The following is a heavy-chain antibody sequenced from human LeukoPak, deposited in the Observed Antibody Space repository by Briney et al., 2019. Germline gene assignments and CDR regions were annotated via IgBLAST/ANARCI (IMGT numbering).Heavy chain of an antibody. CDR2: IIPILGIA. V-gene: IGHV1-69*04. CDR3: ARVGDYYDSSGYN. Sequence: SVKVSCKASGGTFSSYAISWVRQAPGQGLEWMGRIIPILGIANYAQKFQGRVTITADKSTSTAYMELSSPRSEDTAVYYCARVGDYYDSSGYNWGQGTLVTVSS. D-gene: IGHD3-22*01. CDR1: GGTFSSYA. J-gene: IGHJ4*02.